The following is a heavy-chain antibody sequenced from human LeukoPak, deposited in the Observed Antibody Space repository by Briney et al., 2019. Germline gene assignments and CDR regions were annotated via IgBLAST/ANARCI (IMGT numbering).Heavy chain of an antibody. CDR3: ARAREDYYDSSASFFDY. D-gene: IGHD3-22*01. J-gene: IGHJ4*02. V-gene: IGHV4-38-2*02. CDR2: IYHSGST. Sequence: PSETLSLTCSVSGGSISSYYWGWIRQPPGKELEWIGSIYHSGSTYYNPSLKSRVTISVDTSKNQFSLKLSSVTAADTAVYYCARAREDYYDSSASFFDYWGQGTLVTVSS. CDR1: GGSISSYY.